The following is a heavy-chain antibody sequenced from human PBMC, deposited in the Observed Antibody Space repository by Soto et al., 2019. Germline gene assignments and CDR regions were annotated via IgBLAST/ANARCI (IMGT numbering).Heavy chain of an antibody. D-gene: IGHD3-22*01. J-gene: IGHJ6*02. CDR1: GFTFSSYA. Sequence: EVQLLESGGDLVQPGGSLRLSCAASGFTFSSYAMTWVRQAPGKGLEWVSGISGSGGSTYYADSVKGRFTISRDNSKNTMYPQMNSLRAEDTAVYYCAKGVRSYYYYGMDVWGQGTTVTVSS. CDR2: ISGSGGST. CDR3: AKGVRSYYYYGMDV. V-gene: IGHV3-23*01.